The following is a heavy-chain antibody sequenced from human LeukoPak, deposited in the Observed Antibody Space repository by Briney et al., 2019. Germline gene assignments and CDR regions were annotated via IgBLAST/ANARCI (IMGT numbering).Heavy chain of an antibody. CDR3: AELGITMIGGV. CDR1: GFTFSRNG. Sequence: GGTLRLSCAASGFTFSRNGMTWVRQAPGKGLEWVSAISGSGGSTYYADSVKGRFTISRDNSKNTLYLQMNSLRAEDTAVYYCAELGITMIGGVWGKGTTVTISS. V-gene: IGHV3-23*01. J-gene: IGHJ6*04. D-gene: IGHD3-10*02. CDR2: ISGSGGST.